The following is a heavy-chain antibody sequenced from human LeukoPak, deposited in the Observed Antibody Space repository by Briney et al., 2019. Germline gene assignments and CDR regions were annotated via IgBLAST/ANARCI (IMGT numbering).Heavy chain of an antibody. CDR3: ARAITMIVRAGDY. CDR2: ISAYNGNT. D-gene: IGHD3-22*01. J-gene: IGHJ4*02. CDR1: GYTFTSYG. V-gene: IGHV1-18*01. Sequence: GASVKVSCKASGYTFTSYGISWVRQAPGQGLEWMGWISAYNGNTNYAQKLQGRVIMTTDTSTTTTYMEIRSLRSDDTAVYYCARAITMIVRAGDYWGQGTLVTVSS.